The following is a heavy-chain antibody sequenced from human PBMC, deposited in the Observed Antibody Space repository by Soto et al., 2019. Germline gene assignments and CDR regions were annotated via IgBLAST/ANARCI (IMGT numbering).Heavy chain of an antibody. CDR1: GFTFSNFE. J-gene: IGHJ4*02. D-gene: IGHD3-22*01. CDR3: AKAKSSGYYYAFDY. CDR2: INTAGSTK. Sequence: GESLRLSCAASGFTFSNFEMHWVRQAPGKGLEWVSYINTAGSTKYYAESVKGRFTISRDNARNSLFLQMNSLRAEDTAVYYCAKAKSSGYYYAFDYWGQGTLVTVSS. V-gene: IGHV3-48*03.